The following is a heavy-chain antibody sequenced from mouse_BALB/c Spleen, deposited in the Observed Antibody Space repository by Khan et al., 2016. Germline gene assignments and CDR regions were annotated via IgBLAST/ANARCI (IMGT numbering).Heavy chain of an antibody. V-gene: IGHV1S81*02. Sequence: QVQLKQSGAELVKPGASVKLSCKASGYTFTSYWMHWVKQRPGQGLEWIGEINPSNGRTNYNEKFKSKATLTVDKSSSTAYMQLSSLTSEDSAVYYCARSRTGTSYFDYWGQGTTLTVSS. CDR3: ARSRTGTSYFDY. J-gene: IGHJ2*01. CDR1: GYTFTSYW. CDR2: INPSNGRT. D-gene: IGHD4-1*01.